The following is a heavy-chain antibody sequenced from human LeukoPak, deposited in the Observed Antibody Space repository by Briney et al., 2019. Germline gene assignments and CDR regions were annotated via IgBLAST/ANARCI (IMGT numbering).Heavy chain of an antibody. CDR2: IYYSGST. D-gene: IGHD5-18*01. CDR3: ASIDQVETTMGGYYFNY. V-gene: IGHV4-59*01. Sequence: SETLSLTCTVSGGSISNFYWSWIRQPPGKGLEWIGYIYYSGSTNYNPSLKSRVTISVDTSKNQFSLKLSSVTAADTAVYYCASIDQVETTMGGYYFNYWGQGTLVTVSS. J-gene: IGHJ4*02. CDR1: GGSISNFY.